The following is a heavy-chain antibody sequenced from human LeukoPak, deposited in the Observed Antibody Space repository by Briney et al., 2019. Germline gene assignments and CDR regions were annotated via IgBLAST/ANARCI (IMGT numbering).Heavy chain of an antibody. D-gene: IGHD2-2*01. V-gene: IGHV4-34*01. CDR3: ARGCSSTSCYYGY. J-gene: IGHJ4*02. CDR1: GGSFSGYY. CDR2: INHSGST. Sequence: PSETLSPTCAVYGGSFSGYYWSWIRQPPGKGLEWIGEINHSGSTNYNPSLKSRVTISVDTSKNQFSLKLSSVTAADTAVYYCARGCSSTSCYYGYWGQGTLVTVSS.